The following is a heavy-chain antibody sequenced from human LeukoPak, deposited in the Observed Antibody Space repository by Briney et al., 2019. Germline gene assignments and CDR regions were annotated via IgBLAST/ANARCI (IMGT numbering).Heavy chain of an antibody. D-gene: IGHD1-26*01. V-gene: IGHV1-2*04. CDR1: GYTFTGYY. Sequence: ASVTVSCKASGYTFTGYYMHWVRQAPGQGLEWMGWINPNSGGTNYAQKFQGWVTMTRDTSTSTVYMELSSLRSEDTAVYYCARAAQRSVGASYYFDYWGQGTLVTVSS. CDR3: ARAAQRSVGASYYFDY. J-gene: IGHJ4*02. CDR2: INPNSGGT.